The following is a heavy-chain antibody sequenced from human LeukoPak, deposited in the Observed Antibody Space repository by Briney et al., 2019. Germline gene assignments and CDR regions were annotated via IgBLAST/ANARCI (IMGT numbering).Heavy chain of an antibody. D-gene: IGHD3-10*01. Sequence: GGSLRLSCAASGFTFDDYGMSWVRQAPGKGLEWVSGINWNGGSTGYADSVKGRFTISRDNAKNSLYLQMNSLRAEDTAVYYCAKVYADYGSGSYYSDWGQGTLVTVSS. CDR1: GFTFDDYG. J-gene: IGHJ4*02. V-gene: IGHV3-20*04. CDR3: AKVYADYGSGSYYSD. CDR2: INWNGGST.